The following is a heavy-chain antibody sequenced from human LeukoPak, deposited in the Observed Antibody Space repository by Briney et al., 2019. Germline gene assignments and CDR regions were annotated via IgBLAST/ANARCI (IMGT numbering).Heavy chain of an antibody. D-gene: IGHD6-19*01. CDR1: GGSISNYK. V-gene: IGHV4-4*07. CDR3: ARDTKQWLVHYFDY. J-gene: IGHJ4*02. CDR2: IYTSGST. Sequence: SETLSLTCTVSGGSISNYKWSWIRQPAGKGLEWIGRIYTSGSTNYNPSLKSRVTMSVDTSKNQFSLNLSSVTAADTAVYYCARDTKQWLVHYFDYWGQGTLVTVSS.